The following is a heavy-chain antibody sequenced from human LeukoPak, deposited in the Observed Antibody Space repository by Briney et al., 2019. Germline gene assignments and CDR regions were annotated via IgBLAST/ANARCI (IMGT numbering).Heavy chain of an antibody. V-gene: IGHV4-59*01. CDR2: IYYSGST. CDR3: ARDQEYYFDY. J-gene: IGHJ4*02. CDR1: GGSISSYY. Sequence: SETLSLTCTVSGGSISSYYWSWVRQPPGKGLEWIGYIYYSGSTNYNPSLKSRVTISVDTSKNQFSLKLSSVTAADTAVYYCARDQEYYFDYWGQGTLVTVSS.